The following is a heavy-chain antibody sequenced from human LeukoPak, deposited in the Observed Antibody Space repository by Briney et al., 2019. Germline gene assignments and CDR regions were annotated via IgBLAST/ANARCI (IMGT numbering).Heavy chain of an antibody. Sequence: ASETLSLTCSVSGGSISLGYYYWGWIRQPPGKALEWIGSVYYSGTTSYNPSLKSRVTISVDMSKNHFSLRLSSVTAADTAMYYCARGTLYSGWSYYFDYWGQGSQVTVSS. D-gene: IGHD6-19*01. CDR2: VYYSGTT. J-gene: IGHJ4*02. V-gene: IGHV4-39*07. CDR1: GGSISLGYYY. CDR3: ARGTLYSGWSYYFDY.